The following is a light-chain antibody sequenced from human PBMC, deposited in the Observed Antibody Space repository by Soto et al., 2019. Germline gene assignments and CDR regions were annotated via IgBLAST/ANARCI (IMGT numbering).Light chain of an antibody. CDR2: FAS. CDR3: QQYGSSPPYT. Sequence: EIVLTQSPGTLSLSPGERATLSCRASQSVSSSYLAWYRQKPGQAPRLLIYFASSRATGIPDRFSGSGSGTDFTLTISRLEPEDFAVYYCQQYGSSPPYTFGQGTKLEIK. J-gene: IGKJ2*01. CDR1: QSVSSSY. V-gene: IGKV3-20*01.